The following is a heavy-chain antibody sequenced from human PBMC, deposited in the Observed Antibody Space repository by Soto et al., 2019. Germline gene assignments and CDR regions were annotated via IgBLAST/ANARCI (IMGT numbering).Heavy chain of an antibody. CDR2: IIPIFGTA. J-gene: IGHJ6*02. Sequence: SVKVSCKASGGTFSSYAISWVRQAPGQGLEWMGGIIPIFGTANYAQKFQGRVTITADESTSTAYMELSSLRSEDTAVYYCASLSTMVRGSPEYYYYYGMDVWGQGTTVTVSS. V-gene: IGHV1-69*13. CDR3: ASLSTMVRGSPEYYYYYGMDV. D-gene: IGHD3-10*01. CDR1: GGTFSSYA.